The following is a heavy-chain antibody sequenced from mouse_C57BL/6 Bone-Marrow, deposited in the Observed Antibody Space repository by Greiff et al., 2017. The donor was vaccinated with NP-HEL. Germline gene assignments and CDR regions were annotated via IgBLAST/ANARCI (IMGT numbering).Heavy chain of an antibody. D-gene: IGHD1-1*01. CDR1: GYTFTSYW. CDR3: ARSYYYGSSLYYAMDY. V-gene: IGHV1-64*01. J-gene: IGHJ4*01. Sequence: VQLQQPGAELVKPGASVKLSCKASGYTFTSYWMHWVKQRPGQGLEWIGMIHPNSGSTNYNEKFKSKATLTVDKSSSTAYMQLSSLTSEDSAVYYCARSYYYGSSLYYAMDYWGQGTSVTVSS. CDR2: IHPNSGST.